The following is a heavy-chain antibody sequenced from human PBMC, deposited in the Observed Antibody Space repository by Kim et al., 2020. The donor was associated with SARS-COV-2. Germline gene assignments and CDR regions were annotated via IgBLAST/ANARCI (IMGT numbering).Heavy chain of an antibody. CDR1: GGSISSSSYY. CDR3: ARHPKRTDSSSLRSAF. J-gene: IGHJ3*01. CDR2: IYYSGST. V-gene: IGHV4-39*01. D-gene: IGHD6-13*01. Sequence: SETLSLTCTVSGGSISSSSYYWGWIRQPPGKGLEWIGSIYYSGSTYYNPSLKSRVTISVDTSKNQFSLKLSSVTAADTAVYYCARHPKRTDSSSLRSAF.